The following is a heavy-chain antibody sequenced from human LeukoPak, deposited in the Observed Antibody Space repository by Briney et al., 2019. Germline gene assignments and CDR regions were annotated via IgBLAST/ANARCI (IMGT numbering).Heavy chain of an antibody. CDR3: ARDNMGGKFDY. Sequence: SETLSLTCTVSGGSISTNYWSWIRQPPGKGLESIGYIHYSGGTNYNPSLKSRVTISLDMSKNQFSLKLNSVTAADTAVYYCARDNMGGKFDYWGQGTLVTVSS. J-gene: IGHJ4*02. CDR2: IHYSGGT. D-gene: IGHD1-26*01. V-gene: IGHV4-59*01. CDR1: GGSISTNY.